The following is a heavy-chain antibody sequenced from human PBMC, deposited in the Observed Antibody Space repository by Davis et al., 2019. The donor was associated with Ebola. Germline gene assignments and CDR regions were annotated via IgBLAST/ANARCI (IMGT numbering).Heavy chain of an antibody. J-gene: IGHJ4*02. CDR2: ISGSSGST. CDR3: AKPISKVGATTWGDY. D-gene: IGHD1-26*01. V-gene: IGHV3-23*01. Sequence: PGGSLRLSCAASGFTFSSYAMSWVRQAPGKGLEWVSAISGSSGSTYYADSVKGRFTISRDNSKNTLYLQMNSPRAEDTAVYYCAKPISKVGATTWGDYWGQGTLVTVSS. CDR1: GFTFSSYA.